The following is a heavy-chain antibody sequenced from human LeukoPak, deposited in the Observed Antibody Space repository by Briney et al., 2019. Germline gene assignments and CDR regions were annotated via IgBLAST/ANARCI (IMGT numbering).Heavy chain of an antibody. D-gene: IGHD3-22*01. CDR3: ARHSIEYYYDSSGYYPQGPFDY. Sequence: PGGSLRLSCAASGFTVSSNYMSWVRQAPGKGLEWVSVIYSGGSTYYADSVKGRFTISRDNSKNTLYLQMNSLRAEDTAVYYCARHSIEYYYDSSGYYPQGPFDYWGQGTLVTVSS. CDR1: GFTVSSNY. CDR2: IYSGGST. J-gene: IGHJ4*02. V-gene: IGHV3-53*01.